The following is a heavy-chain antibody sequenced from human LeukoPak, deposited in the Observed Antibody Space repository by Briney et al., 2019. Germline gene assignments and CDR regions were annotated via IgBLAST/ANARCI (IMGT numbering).Heavy chain of an antibody. J-gene: IGHJ4*02. D-gene: IGHD2-15*01. CDR3: AKGYCGGGTCYSGFL. CDR1: GFTVSTNS. V-gene: IGHV3-53*01. Sequence: GGSLRLSCAASGFTVSTNSMTWVRQAPGKGLEWVSIIYSGGSTYYADSVKGRFTISRDSSKNTLYLQMNSLRAEDTAVYYCAKGYCGGGTCYSGFLWGQGTLVTVSS. CDR2: IYSGGST.